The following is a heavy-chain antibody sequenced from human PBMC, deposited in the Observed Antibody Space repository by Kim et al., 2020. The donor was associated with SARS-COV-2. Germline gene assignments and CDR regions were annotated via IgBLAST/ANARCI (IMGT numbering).Heavy chain of an antibody. CDR2: IWYDGSNK. J-gene: IGHJ4*02. CDR1: GFTFSSYG. D-gene: IGHD4-17*01. CDR3: AKDFGLTAVEIDY. Sequence: GGSLRLSCAASGFTFSSYGMHWVRQAPGKGLEWVAVIWYDGSNKYYADSVKGRFTISRDNSKNTLYLQMNSLRAEDTAVYYCAKDFGLTAVEIDYWGQGTLVTVSS. V-gene: IGHV3-33*06.